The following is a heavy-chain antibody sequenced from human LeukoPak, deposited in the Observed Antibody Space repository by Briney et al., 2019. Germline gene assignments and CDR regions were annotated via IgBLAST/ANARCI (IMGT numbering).Heavy chain of an antibody. D-gene: IGHD2-8*01. CDR3: AKVVVSGNGDYFDF. V-gene: IGHV3-23*01. CDR1: GFTFSSYA. Sequence: PGGSLRLSCAASGFTFSSYAMSWVRLSPGKGLGWVSSISGSGETIHSADSVKGRFSISRDNSKKTLSLHMSSLRAEDTAIYYCAKVVVSGNGDYFDFWGQGTLVTVAS. CDR2: ISGSGETI. J-gene: IGHJ4*02.